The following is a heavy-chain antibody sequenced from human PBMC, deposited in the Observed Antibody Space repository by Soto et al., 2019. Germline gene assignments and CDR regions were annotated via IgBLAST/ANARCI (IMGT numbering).Heavy chain of an antibody. CDR1: GDSVSSNSAA. CDR3: ARGTRMVYAIPRYWFAP. J-gene: IGHJ5*02. Sequence: SQTLSLTCAISGDSVSSNSAAWNWIRQSPSRGLEWLGRTYYRSKWYNDYAVSVKSRITINPDTSKNQFSLQLNSVTPEDTAVYYCARGTRMVYAIPRYWFAPWGQGTLVTVSS. D-gene: IGHD2-8*01. V-gene: IGHV6-1*01. CDR2: TYYRSKWYN.